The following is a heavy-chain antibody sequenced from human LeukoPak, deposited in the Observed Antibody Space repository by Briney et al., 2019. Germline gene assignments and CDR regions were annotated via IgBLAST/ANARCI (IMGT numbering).Heavy chain of an antibody. Sequence: PGRSLRLSCAPSGFIFSNYGMHWVRQAPCKGLEWVTVIGYDGSNKYYADSVKGRFTISRDNSKNTLYLQMDSLRAEDTAVYYCARASSGYDALDIWGQGTMVTVSS. CDR2: IGYDGSNK. D-gene: IGHD3-22*01. J-gene: IGHJ3*02. CDR3: ARASSGYDALDI. V-gene: IGHV3-33*01. CDR1: GFIFSNYG.